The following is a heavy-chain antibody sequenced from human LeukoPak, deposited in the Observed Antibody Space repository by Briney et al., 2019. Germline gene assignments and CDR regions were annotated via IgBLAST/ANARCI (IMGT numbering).Heavy chain of an antibody. CDR1: GGTFSSYA. V-gene: IGHV1-69*10. Sequence: SVKVSCKASGGTFSSYAISGVRQAPGQGGEWMGRIIPILGIANYAQKFQGRVTITADKSTSTAYMELSSLRSEDTAVYYCARDTRYSGYDCGGDCYSGTLDYWGQGTLVTVSS. D-gene: IGHD2-21*02. CDR3: ARDTRYSGYDCGGDCYSGTLDY. J-gene: IGHJ4*02. CDR2: IIPILGIA.